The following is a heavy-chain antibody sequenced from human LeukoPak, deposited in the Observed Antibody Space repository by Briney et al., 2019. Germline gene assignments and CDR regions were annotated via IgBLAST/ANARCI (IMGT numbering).Heavy chain of an antibody. CDR1: GYTFTSYY. D-gene: IGHD1-1*01. V-gene: IGHV1-46*01. J-gene: IGHJ5*02. Sequence: ASVKVSCKASGYTFTSYYMRWVRQAPGQGLEWMGIINPSGGSTSYAQKFQGRVTMTRDMSTSTVYMELRSLRSEDTAVYYCARELEGGDWFDPWGQGTLVTVSS. CDR2: INPSGGST. CDR3: ARELEGGDWFDP.